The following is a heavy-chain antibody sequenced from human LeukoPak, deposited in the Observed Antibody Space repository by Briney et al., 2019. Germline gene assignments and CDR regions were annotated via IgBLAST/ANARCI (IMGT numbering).Heavy chain of an antibody. D-gene: IGHD6-19*01. Sequence: PGRSLRLSCAASGFTFSSYAMHWVRQAPGKGLEWVAVISYDGSNKYYADSVKGRFTISRDNSKNALYLQMNSLRAEDTAVHYCARYSSGWTGGFDYWGQGTLVTVSS. V-gene: IGHV3-30-3*01. CDR3: ARYSSGWTGGFDY. CDR1: GFTFSSYA. CDR2: ISYDGSNK. J-gene: IGHJ4*02.